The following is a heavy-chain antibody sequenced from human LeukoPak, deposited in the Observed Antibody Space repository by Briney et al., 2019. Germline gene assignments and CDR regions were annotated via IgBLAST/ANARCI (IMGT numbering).Heavy chain of an antibody. CDR1: GFTFSSYS. J-gene: IGHJ4*02. V-gene: IGHV3-48*01. CDR3: ARDLVVGSGTYYRPYYFDY. CDR2: ISSSSSTI. Sequence: GGSLRLSCAASGFTFSSYSMNWVRQAPGKGLEWVSYISSSSSTIYYADSVRGRFTISRDNAKNSLYLQMNSLRAEDTAVYYCARDLVVGSGTYYRPYYFDYWGQGTLVTVSS. D-gene: IGHD3-10*01.